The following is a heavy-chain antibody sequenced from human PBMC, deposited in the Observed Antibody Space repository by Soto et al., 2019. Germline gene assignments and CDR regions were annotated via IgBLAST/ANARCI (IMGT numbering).Heavy chain of an antibody. D-gene: IGHD1-1*01. CDR2: IKQDGSEK. CDR3: ARSKSATTPNWFDP. V-gene: IGHV3-7*01. J-gene: IGHJ5*02. Sequence: GGSLRLSCAASGFTFSSYWMSWVRQAPGKGLEWVANIKQDGSEKYYVDSVKGRFTISRDNAKNSLYLQMNSLRAEDTAVYYCARSKSATTPNWFDPWGQGTLVTVSS. CDR1: GFTFSSYW.